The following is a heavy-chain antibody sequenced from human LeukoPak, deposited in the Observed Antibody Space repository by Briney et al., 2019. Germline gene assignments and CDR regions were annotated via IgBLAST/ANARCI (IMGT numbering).Heavy chain of an antibody. J-gene: IGHJ6*03. D-gene: IGHD2-2*01. CDR1: GFTFDDYA. CDR3: ARDEAVPAAMTYYYYYMDV. Sequence: GGSLRLSCAASGFTFDDYAMHWVRQAPGKGLEWVSGISWNSGSIGYADSVKGRFAISRDNAKNSLYLQMNSLRAEDTAVYYCARDEAVPAAMTYYYYYMDVWGKGTTVTVSS. CDR2: ISWNSGSI. V-gene: IGHV3-9*01.